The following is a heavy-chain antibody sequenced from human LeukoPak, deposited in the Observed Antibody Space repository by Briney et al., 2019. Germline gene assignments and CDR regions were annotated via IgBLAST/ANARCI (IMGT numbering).Heavy chain of an antibody. CDR2: INHSGST. CDR3: ARVCDYYDCSGYSDY. Sequence: LSLTXXXYGGSXSGYYWSWIRQPPGKGLEWIGEINHSGSTNYNPSLKSRVTISVDTSKNQFSLKLSSVTAADTAVYYCARVCDYYDCSGYSDYWGQGTLVTVSS. CDR1: GGSXSGYY. V-gene: IGHV4-34*01. J-gene: IGHJ4*02. D-gene: IGHD3-22*01.